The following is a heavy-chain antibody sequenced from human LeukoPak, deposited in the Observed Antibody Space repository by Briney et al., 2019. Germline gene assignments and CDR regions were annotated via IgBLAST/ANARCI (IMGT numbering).Heavy chain of an antibody. CDR3: ARGEWLPKTLYFDY. J-gene: IGHJ4*02. Sequence: PSETLSLTCTVSGGSISSGGYYWSWIRQNPGKGLEWIGYIYYSGSTYYNPSLKSRVTISVDTSKNQFSLKLSSVTAADTAVYYCARGEWLPKTLYFDYWGQGTLVTVSS. CDR2: IYYSGST. D-gene: IGHD5-24*01. CDR1: GGSISSGGYY. V-gene: IGHV4-31*03.